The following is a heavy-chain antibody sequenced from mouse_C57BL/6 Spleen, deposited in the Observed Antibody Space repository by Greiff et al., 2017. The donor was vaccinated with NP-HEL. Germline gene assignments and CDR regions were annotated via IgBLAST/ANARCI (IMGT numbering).Heavy chain of an antibody. CDR3: ARHYGPYYYAMDY. Sequence: QVQLQQPGAELVRPGSSVKLSCKASGYTFTSYWITWVKQRPGQGLEWIGDIYPGSGSTNYNEKFKSKATLTVDTSSSTAYMQLSSLTSEYSAVYYCARHYGPYYYAMDYWGQGTSVTVSS. V-gene: IGHV1-55*01. J-gene: IGHJ4*01. CDR2: IYPGSGST. CDR1: GYTFTSYW. D-gene: IGHD1-1*02.